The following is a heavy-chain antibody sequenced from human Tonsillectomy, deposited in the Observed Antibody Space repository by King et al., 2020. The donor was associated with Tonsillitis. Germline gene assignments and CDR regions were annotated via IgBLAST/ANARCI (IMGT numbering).Heavy chain of an antibody. D-gene: IGHD4-17*01. J-gene: IGHJ6*02. CDR1: GFTFSNYW. CDR3: ARDALRTTVNPAGLTAGMDL. CDR2: IKQDGSET. V-gene: IGHV3-7*01. Sequence: DVQLVESGGGLVQPGGSLRLSCAGSGFTFSNYWMTWVRQVPGKGQEWVANIKQDGSETYYLDSVKGRFTISRDNAKNSVYLQMNSLRGADTAVYYCARDALRTTVNPAGLTAGMDLWGQGTTVSVSS.